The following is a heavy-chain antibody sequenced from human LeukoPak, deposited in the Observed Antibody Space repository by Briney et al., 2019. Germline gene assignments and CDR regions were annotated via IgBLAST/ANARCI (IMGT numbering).Heavy chain of an antibody. CDR2: IYTSGST. Sequence: SETLSLTCTVSGGSISSGNFYWSWIRQPAGEGLEWIGRIYTSGSTNYNPSLKSRVTISLDTSKNQFSLNLSSVTAADTAVYYCARDNNYGDYVIFDYWGQGTLVTVSS. CDR3: ARDNNYGDYVIFDY. V-gene: IGHV4-61*02. D-gene: IGHD4-17*01. J-gene: IGHJ4*02. CDR1: GGSISSGNFY.